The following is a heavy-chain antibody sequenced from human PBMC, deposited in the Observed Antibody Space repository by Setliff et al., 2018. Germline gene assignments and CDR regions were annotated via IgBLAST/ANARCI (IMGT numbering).Heavy chain of an antibody. Sequence: GGSLRLSCAGSGFTFNTYWMTWVRQAPGKGLEWVARVRSNSVGGTTEYGAPVKGRFTISRDDSKDTVYLQMNDLKTEDTGVYYCTGRTYGHQLGDYWGQGTLVTVSS. V-gene: IGHV3-15*01. J-gene: IGHJ4*02. CDR2: VRSNSVGGTT. D-gene: IGHD3-10*01. CDR1: GFTFNTYW. CDR3: TGRTYGHQLGDY.